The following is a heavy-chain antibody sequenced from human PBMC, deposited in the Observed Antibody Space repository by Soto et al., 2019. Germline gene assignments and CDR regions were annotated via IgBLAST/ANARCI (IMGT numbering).Heavy chain of an antibody. D-gene: IGHD4-17*01. CDR3: ARRSAVTTSHSFDI. Sequence: QEQLVESGGGLVKPGGSLRLSCAASGFTFSDYSMSWIRQAPGKGLEWISYIRSTDSSIFYADSVKGRFTISRDNARSSLYLLMDSLRAEDTALYYCARRSAVTTSHSFDIWGQGKRVTASS. V-gene: IGHV3-11*01. CDR2: IRSTDSSI. J-gene: IGHJ3*02. CDR1: GFTFSDYS.